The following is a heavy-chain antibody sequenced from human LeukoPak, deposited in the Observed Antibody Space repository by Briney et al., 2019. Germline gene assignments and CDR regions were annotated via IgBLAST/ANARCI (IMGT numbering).Heavy chain of an antibody. Sequence: SVKLSCKASGYTFTSCYMHWVRQPPGQGLEWMGIINHSGGSTSCAQKFQGRVTMTRDTSTSTVYMELSSLRSEDTAVYSCARDFYYVSSGYSSFFDYWGQGTLVTVSS. D-gene: IGHD3-22*01. V-gene: IGHV1-46*01. CDR3: ARDFYYVSSGYSSFFDY. CDR2: INHSGGST. J-gene: IGHJ4*02. CDR1: GYTFTSCY.